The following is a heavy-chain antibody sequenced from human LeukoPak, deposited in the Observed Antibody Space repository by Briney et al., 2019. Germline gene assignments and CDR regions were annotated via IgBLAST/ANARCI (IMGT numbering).Heavy chain of an antibody. CDR2: IYYSGST. J-gene: IGHJ4*02. CDR3: ARDSGYYGSGSLFDY. D-gene: IGHD3-10*01. V-gene: IGHV4-30-4*01. CDR1: GGSISSGDYY. Sequence: PSETLSLTCTVSGGSISSGDYYWSWIRQPPGKGLEWIGYIYYSGSTYYNPSLKSRVTISVDTSKNQFSLKLSSVTAADTAVYYCARDSGYYGSGSLFDYWGQGTLVTVSS.